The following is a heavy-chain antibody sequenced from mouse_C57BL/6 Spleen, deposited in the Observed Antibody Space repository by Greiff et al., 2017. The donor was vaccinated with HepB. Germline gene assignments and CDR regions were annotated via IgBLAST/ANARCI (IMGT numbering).Heavy chain of an antibody. V-gene: IGHV5-17*01. D-gene: IGHD2-4*01. CDR1: GFTFSDYG. CDR3: ARGGLRRRDYAMDY. CDR2: ISSGSSTI. Sequence: EVKLLESGGGLVKPGGSLKLSCAASGFTFSDYGMHWVRQAPEKGLEWVAYISSGSSTIYYADTVKGRFTISRDNAKNTLFLQMTSLRSEDTAMYYCARGGLRRRDYAMDYWGQGTSVTVSS. J-gene: IGHJ4*01.